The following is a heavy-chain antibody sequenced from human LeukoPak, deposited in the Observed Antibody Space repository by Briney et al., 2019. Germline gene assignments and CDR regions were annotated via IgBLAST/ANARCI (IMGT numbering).Heavy chain of an antibody. CDR3: VRDNRSYNFDY. D-gene: IGHD1-26*01. Sequence: GGSLRLSCAAPGFTFSRYWMHWVRQAPGKGLVWVSCIKSDGSSTSIADSAKGRFTISRGNAKNTVYLQMNSLRAEDTAVYYCVRDNRSYNFDYWGQGTLVTVSS. J-gene: IGHJ4*02. V-gene: IGHV3-74*01. CDR1: GFTFSRYW. CDR2: IKSDGSST.